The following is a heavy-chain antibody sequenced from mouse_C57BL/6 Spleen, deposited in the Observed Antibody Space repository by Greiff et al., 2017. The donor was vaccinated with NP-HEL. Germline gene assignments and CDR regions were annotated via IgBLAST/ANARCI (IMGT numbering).Heavy chain of an antibody. V-gene: IGHV5-17*01. CDR1: GFTFSDYG. J-gene: IGHJ4*01. CDR2: ISSGSSTI. Sequence: EVKLMESGGGLVKPGGSLKLSCAASGFTFSDYGMHWVRQAPEKGLEWVAYISSGSSTIYYADTVKGRFTISRDNARNTLFLQMTSLRSEDTAMYYCARYDSLYYAMDYWGQGTSVTVSS. D-gene: IGHD2-4*01. CDR3: ARYDSLYYAMDY.